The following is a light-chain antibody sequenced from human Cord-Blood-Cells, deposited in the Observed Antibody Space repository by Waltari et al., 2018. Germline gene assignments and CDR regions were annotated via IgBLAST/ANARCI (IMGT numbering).Light chain of an antibody. J-gene: IGKJ2*01. CDR3: QQYNNWPPRST. CDR1: QSVSSN. Sequence: EIVMTQSPATLSVSPGERATLSCRASQSVSSNLAWYQQKPGQPPRLLIYGASTRATGIPARFSGSGSGTEFTLTISSLQSEDFAVYYCQQYNNWPPRSTFGQGTKLEIK. CDR2: GAS. V-gene: IGKV3-15*01.